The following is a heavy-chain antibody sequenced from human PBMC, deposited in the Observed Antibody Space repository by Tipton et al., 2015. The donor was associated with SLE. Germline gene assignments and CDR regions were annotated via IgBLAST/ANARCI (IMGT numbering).Heavy chain of an antibody. D-gene: IGHD2-8*01. Sequence: SLRLSCAASGFTFRSYAMSWVRQAPGKGLEWVSIVSRSGGSTYYADSVKGRFTISRDNSKNTLYLQMNSLRADDTAVYYCAKAEGVPGTIYYYYGMDVWGQGTTVTVSS. V-gene: IGHV3-23*01. CDR3: AKAEGVPGTIYYYYGMDV. CDR2: VSRSGGST. J-gene: IGHJ6*02. CDR1: GFTFRSYA.